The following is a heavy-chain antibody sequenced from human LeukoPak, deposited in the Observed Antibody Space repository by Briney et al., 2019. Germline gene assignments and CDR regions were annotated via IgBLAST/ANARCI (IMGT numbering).Heavy chain of an antibody. V-gene: IGHV3-30*04. CDR1: GFTFSGYT. Sequence: GGSLRLSCAASGFTFSGYTMHWVRQAPGKGLEWVAFISSDGRYKSHADSVKGRCTISRDNSKNTLYLQMNSLRPEDTAVYYCARARSIVGVSPFQHWGQGTLVTVSS. J-gene: IGHJ1*01. CDR3: ARARSIVGVSPFQH. CDR2: ISSDGRYK. D-gene: IGHD1-26*01.